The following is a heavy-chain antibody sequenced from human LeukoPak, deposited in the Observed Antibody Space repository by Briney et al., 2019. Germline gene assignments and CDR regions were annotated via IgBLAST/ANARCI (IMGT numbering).Heavy chain of an antibody. CDR2: IGGSGDSR. CDR1: GFTFSSYA. V-gene: IGHV3-23*01. CDR3: AKPERHMTTVTTRVRNDAFDI. D-gene: IGHD4-17*01. J-gene: IGHJ3*02. Sequence: GGSLRLSCAASGFTFSSYAMSWVRQAPGKGLEWVSGIGGSGDSRYYADSVKGRFTISRDNSKNTLYLQMNSLRAEDTAVYYCAKPERHMTTVTTRVRNDAFDIWGQGTKVTVSS.